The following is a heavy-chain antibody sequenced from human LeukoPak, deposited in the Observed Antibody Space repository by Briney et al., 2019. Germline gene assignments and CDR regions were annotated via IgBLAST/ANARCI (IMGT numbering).Heavy chain of an antibody. V-gene: IGHV3-21*06. D-gene: IGHD1-14*01. CDR1: GLTFSTSG. Sequence: GGSLRLSCTASGLTFSTSGFNWVRQAPGKGLEWVASIGPTGSDGYHADSIKGRFTISRDNANNFLYLQMNSLRAEDTAVYYCATETNGRHYDYWGQGTLLTASS. CDR2: IGPTGSDG. CDR3: ATETNGRHYDY. J-gene: IGHJ4*02.